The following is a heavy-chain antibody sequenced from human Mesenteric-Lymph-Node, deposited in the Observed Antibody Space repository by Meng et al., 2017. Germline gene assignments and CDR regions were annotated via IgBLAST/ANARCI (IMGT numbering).Heavy chain of an antibody. CDR2: INHSGST. CDR1: GGSFSGYY. J-gene: IGHJ3*02. D-gene: IGHD6-19*01. CDR3: ARGLETSSGWYFGYIQGSAFDI. V-gene: IGHV4-34*01. Sequence: SETLSLTCAVYGGSFSGYYWSWIRQPPGKGLEWIGEINHSGSTNYNPSLKSRVTISVDTSKNQFSLKLSSVTAADTAVYYCARGLETSSGWYFGYIQGSAFDIWGQGTMVTVSS.